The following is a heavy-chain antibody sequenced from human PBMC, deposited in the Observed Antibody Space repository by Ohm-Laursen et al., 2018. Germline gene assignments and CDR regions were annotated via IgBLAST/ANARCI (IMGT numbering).Heavy chain of an antibody. CDR2: ISAYNGNT. CDR1: GYTFTDYY. J-gene: IGHJ4*02. Sequence: ASVKVSCKASGYTFTDYYMHWVRQAPGQGLEWMGWISAYNGNTKYAQKLQGRLTMTTDTSTSTAYMDLRSLGSDDTAVYYCARGDDWNYAFGFWGQGTLVTVSS. CDR3: ARGDDWNYAFGF. D-gene: IGHD1-7*01. V-gene: IGHV1-18*04.